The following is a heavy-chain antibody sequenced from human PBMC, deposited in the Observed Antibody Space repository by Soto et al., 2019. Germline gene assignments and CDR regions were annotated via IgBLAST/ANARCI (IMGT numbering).Heavy chain of an antibody. CDR1: GYTFSDYG. CDR3: AMGGPHFHAVGDV. V-gene: IGHV1-18*01. Sequence: ASGKVSCNAAGYTFSDYGVSWVRQAPGQGLEWMGWISAYNGDTNYAQNVQGRVTLTTDTSTSTAYIEMSTLRSDDTAGYYCAMGGPHFHAVGDVWGQGTTVTVSS. CDR2: ISAYNGDT. D-gene: IGHD3-3*02. J-gene: IGHJ6*02.